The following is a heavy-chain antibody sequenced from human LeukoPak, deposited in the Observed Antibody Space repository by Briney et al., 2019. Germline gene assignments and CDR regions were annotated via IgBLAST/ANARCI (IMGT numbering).Heavy chain of an antibody. CDR3: ARVQGHPPNGLDV. CDR1: GFTFSSYW. CDR2: INSDGSST. V-gene: IGHV3-74*01. D-gene: IGHD2-8*01. Sequence: GGSLRLSCAASGFTFSSYWMHWVRQAPGKGLVWVSRINSDGSSTSYADSVKGRFTISRDNAKNTLYLQMNSLRAEDTAVCYCARVQGHPPNGLDVWGQGTMVTVSS. J-gene: IGHJ3*01.